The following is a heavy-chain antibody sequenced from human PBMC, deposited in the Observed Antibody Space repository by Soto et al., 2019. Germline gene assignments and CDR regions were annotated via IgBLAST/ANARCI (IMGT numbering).Heavy chain of an antibody. CDR2: ISDSGST. J-gene: IGHJ4*02. D-gene: IGHD2-2*03. Sequence: EVQLLESGGGLVQPGGYLRLSCEASGFTFSASAMSWVRQAPRKGLEWVSTISDSGSTYYADSVKGRFTISRDNSKNTLYLQMNSLRAEDTAVYHCAKVWGEDGYCTRTSCLYYFHHWGQGVLVTVSS. CDR3: AKVWGEDGYCTRTSCLYYFHH. V-gene: IGHV3-23*01. CDR1: GFTFSASA.